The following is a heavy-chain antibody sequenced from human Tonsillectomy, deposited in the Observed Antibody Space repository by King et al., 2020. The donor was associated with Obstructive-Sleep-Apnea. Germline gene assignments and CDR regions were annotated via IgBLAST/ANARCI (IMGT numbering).Heavy chain of an antibody. D-gene: IGHD2-15*01. CDR1: GFTFGDYA. J-gene: IGHJ4*02. Sequence: VQLVESGGGLVQPGRSLRLSCTASGFTFGDYAMSWFRQAPGKGLEWVGFIRSKAYGGTTEYAASVKGRFTISRDDSKSIAYLQMNSLKTEDTAVYYCTRYCSGGSCYSRGFDYWGQGTLVTVSS. V-gene: IGHV3-49*03. CDR2: IRSKAYGGTT. CDR3: TRYCSGGSCYSRGFDY.